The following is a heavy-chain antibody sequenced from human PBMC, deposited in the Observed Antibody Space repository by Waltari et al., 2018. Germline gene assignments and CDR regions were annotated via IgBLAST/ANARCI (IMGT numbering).Heavy chain of an antibody. J-gene: IGHJ5*02. CDR3: ARDRGGYYGKNWFDP. D-gene: IGHD3-22*01. V-gene: IGHV4-61*01. CDR2: IYYSGST. Sequence: QVQLQESGPGLVKPSETLSLTCTVSGGSVSSGSYYWSWIRPPPGKGLEWIGYIYYSGSTNYNPSLKSRVTISVDTSKNQFSLKLSSVTAADTAVYYCARDRGGYYGKNWFDPWGQGTLVTVSS. CDR1: GGSVSSGSYY.